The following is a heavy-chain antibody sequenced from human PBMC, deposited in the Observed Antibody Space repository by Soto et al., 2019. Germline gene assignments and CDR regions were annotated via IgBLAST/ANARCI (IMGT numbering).Heavy chain of an antibody. CDR3: AKTTGGTDFWSYYYTGDYYYYMDV. CDR1: GYTFTSYD. Sequence: GASVKVSCKASGYTFTSYDINWVRQATGQGLEWMGWMNPNSGNTGYAQKFQGRVTMTRNTSISTAYMELSSLRSEDTAVYYCAKTTGGTDFWSYYYTGDYYYYMDVWGKGTTVTVSS. D-gene: IGHD3-3*01. CDR2: MNPNSGNT. J-gene: IGHJ6*03. V-gene: IGHV1-8*01.